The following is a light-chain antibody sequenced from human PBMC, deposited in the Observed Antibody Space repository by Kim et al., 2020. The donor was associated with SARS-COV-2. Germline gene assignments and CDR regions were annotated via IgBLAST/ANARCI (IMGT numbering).Light chain of an antibody. Sequence: GLTQSPSVSKGLRQTATLTCTGNSNNVGNEGAAWLQQHEGHPPKLLPNRNNDRPSGISERFSASRSGITASLTITGLQPEDEADYYCAAWDSSITAWVFGGGTQLTVL. CDR2: RNN. J-gene: IGLJ3*02. CDR1: SNNVGNEG. V-gene: IGLV10-54*04. CDR3: AAWDSSITAWV.